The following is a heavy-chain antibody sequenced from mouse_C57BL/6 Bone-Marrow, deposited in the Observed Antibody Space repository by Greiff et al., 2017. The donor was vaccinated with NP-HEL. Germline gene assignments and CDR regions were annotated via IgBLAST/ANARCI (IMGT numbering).Heavy chain of an antibody. D-gene: IGHD2-4*01. J-gene: IGHJ1*03. CDR3: AGMINYWCFDV. Sequence: QVQLQQPGAELVRPGTSVKLSCKASGYTFTSYWMHWVKQRPGQGLEWIGVIDPYDSYTNYNQKFKGKATLTVDTSSSTAYMQLSSLTSEDSAVYYSAGMINYWCFDVWGTGTTVTVSS. CDR2: IDPYDSYT. V-gene: IGHV1-59*01. CDR1: GYTFTSYW.